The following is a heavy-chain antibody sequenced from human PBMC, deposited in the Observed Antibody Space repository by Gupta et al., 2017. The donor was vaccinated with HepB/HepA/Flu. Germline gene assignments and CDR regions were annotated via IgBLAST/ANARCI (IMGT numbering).Heavy chain of an antibody. CDR2: IYYSGTT. V-gene: IGHV4-39*01. CDR3: AKGFCDSTSCYFPFDS. Sequence: QLQLQESGPGLVIPWATLSLTCSVSSGSINSKNFYWGWVRQPPGKGLEWIANIYYSGTTQYNPSLKNRATVSVDTSMNQFSLRLTSVTAADTAVYYCAKGFCDSTSCYFPFDSWGQGTLVTVSS. J-gene: IGHJ4*02. D-gene: IGHD2-2*01. CDR1: SGSINSKNFY.